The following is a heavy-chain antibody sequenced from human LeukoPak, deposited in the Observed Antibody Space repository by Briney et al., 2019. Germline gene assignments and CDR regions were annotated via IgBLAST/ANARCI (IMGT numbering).Heavy chain of an antibody. V-gene: IGHV3-53*01. CDR2: IYSGGST. D-gene: IGHD3-10*01. Sequence: TGGSLRLSCAASGFTFDDYGMSWVRQAPGKGLEWVSIIYSGGSTYYTDSVKGHFTISRDTSKNTLYLQMNSLRAEDTALYYCARDYYGSGSYPTADNWGQGTLVTVSS. CDR1: GFTFDDYG. J-gene: IGHJ4*02. CDR3: ARDYYGSGSYPTADN.